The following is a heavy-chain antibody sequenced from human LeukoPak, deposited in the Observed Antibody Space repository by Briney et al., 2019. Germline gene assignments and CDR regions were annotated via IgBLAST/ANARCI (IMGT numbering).Heavy chain of an antibody. CDR2: INHSGST. CDR3: AKSNGYGLIDI. D-gene: IGHD2-2*03. Sequence: SETLSLTCAVYGGSFSGYYWSWIRQPPGKGLEWIGEINHSGSTNYNPSLKSRVTISVDTSKNQFSLNLNSVTTADTAVYYCAKSNGYGLIDIWGQGTMVTVSS. V-gene: IGHV4-34*01. CDR1: GGSFSGYY. J-gene: IGHJ3*02.